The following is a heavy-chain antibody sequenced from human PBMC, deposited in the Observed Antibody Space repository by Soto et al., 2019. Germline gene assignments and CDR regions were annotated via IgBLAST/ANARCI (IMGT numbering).Heavy chain of an antibody. CDR3: ARSRVGVVPAATTYFDC. CDR1: GYTFTGYY. Sequence: ASVKVSCKASGYTFTGYYMHWVRQAPGQGLEWMGWINPNSGGTNYAQKFQGWVTMTRDTSISTAYMELSRLRSDDTAVYYCARSRVGVVPAATTYFDCWGQGTLVTVS. J-gene: IGHJ4*02. D-gene: IGHD2-2*01. CDR2: INPNSGGT. V-gene: IGHV1-2*04.